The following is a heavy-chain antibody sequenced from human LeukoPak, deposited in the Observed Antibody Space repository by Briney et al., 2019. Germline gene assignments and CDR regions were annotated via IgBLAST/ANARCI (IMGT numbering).Heavy chain of an antibody. J-gene: IGHJ6*03. CDR1: GFTFSSYA. Sequence: GGSLRLSCAASGFTFSSYAMNWVRQAPGKGLEWVSSITSGSSYIYYADSVKGRFTISRDNAKNSLYLQMNSLRAEDTAVYYCARDPYSGSYGNYYYYFMDVWGKGTTVTISS. V-gene: IGHV3-21*01. D-gene: IGHD1-26*01. CDR2: ITSGSSYI. CDR3: ARDPYSGSYGNYYYYFMDV.